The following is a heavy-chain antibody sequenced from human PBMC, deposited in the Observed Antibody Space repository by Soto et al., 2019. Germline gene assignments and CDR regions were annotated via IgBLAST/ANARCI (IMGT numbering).Heavy chain of an antibody. J-gene: IGHJ5*02. V-gene: IGHV4-34*01. CDR2: INHGGST. CDR3: ARTDIVTTNWFDP. D-gene: IGHD5-12*01. Sequence: QVHLQQWGAALLKPSETLSLTCAVYGESFIGYYWTWIRQSPGKGLEWIGEINHGGSTNYNPSLKSRVTISIDTSKNQFSLKLTSVTAADTSVYYRARTDIVTTNWFDPWGQGTLVTVSS. CDR1: GESFIGYY.